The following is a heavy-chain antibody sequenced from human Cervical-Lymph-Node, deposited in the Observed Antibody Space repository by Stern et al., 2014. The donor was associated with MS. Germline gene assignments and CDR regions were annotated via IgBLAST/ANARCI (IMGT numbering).Heavy chain of an antibody. CDR3: ARDLGSNYYGSGIHL. CDR2: INPSGGST. D-gene: IGHD3-10*01. Sequence: VQLVQSGGEVKKPGASVKGSCKASGYTFTSYYMHWVRQAPGQGLEWLGIINPSGGSTSYAQKFQGRVTMTRDTSTSTVYMELSSLRSEDTAVYYCARDLGSNYYGSGIHLWGQGTLVTVSS. J-gene: IGHJ4*02. CDR1: GYTFTSYY. V-gene: IGHV1-46*03.